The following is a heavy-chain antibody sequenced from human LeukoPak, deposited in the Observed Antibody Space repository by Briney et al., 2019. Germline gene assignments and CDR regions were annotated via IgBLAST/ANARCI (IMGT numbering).Heavy chain of an antibody. J-gene: IGHJ3*02. Sequence: SETLSLTCTVSGYSISSGYYWGWIRQPPGKGLEWIGSIYYSGSTYYNPSLKSRVTISVDTSKNQFSLKLSSVTAADTAVYYCARTGGSLWFGELPHAFDIWGQGTMVTGSS. D-gene: IGHD3-10*01. V-gene: IGHV4-38-2*02. CDR2: IYYSGST. CDR3: ARTGGSLWFGELPHAFDI. CDR1: GYSISSGYY.